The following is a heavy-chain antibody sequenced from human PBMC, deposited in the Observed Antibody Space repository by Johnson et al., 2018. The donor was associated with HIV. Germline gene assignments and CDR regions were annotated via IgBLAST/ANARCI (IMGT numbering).Heavy chain of an antibody. CDR1: GFTFSSYA. J-gene: IGHJ3*02. CDR2: ISYDGSNK. Sequence: QMHLVESGGGVVQPGRSLRLSCAASGFTFSSYAMHWVRQAPGKGLEWVAVISYDGSNKYYADSVKGRFTISRDNSKNTLYLQMNSLRAGDTTVYYCARQVYCSSTSCSSAFDIWGQGTVFTVSS. D-gene: IGHD2-2*01. CDR3: ARQVYCSSTSCSSAFDI. V-gene: IGHV3-30*14.